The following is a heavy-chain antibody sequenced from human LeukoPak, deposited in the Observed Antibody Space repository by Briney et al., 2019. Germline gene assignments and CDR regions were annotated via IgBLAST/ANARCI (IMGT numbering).Heavy chain of an antibody. CDR2: IYSSGST. J-gene: IGHJ4*02. CDR1: GGSISSSSYY. Sequence: SETLSLTCTVSGGSISSSSYYWGWIRQPPGKGLEWIGSIYSSGSTYYNPSLKSRVTLSVDTSKNQFSLKLSSVTAADTAMYYCARHPGLYCGGAGRSSNSASFDYWGQGTLVTVSS. D-gene: IGHD2-21*01. CDR3: ARHPGLYCGGAGRSSNSASFDY. V-gene: IGHV4-39*01.